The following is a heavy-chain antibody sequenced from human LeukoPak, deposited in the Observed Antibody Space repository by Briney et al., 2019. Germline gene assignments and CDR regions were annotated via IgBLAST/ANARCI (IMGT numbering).Heavy chain of an antibody. CDR3: AKGGMVATWVPFDY. Sequence: GGSLRLSCAASGFTFSSYAMSWVRQAPGKGLEWVSAISGSGGSTYYADSVKGRFTISRDNSKNTLHLQMNSLRAEDTAVYYCAKGGMVATWVPFDYRGQGTLVTVSS. CDR1: GFTFSSYA. D-gene: IGHD5-12*01. J-gene: IGHJ4*02. V-gene: IGHV3-23*01. CDR2: ISGSGGST.